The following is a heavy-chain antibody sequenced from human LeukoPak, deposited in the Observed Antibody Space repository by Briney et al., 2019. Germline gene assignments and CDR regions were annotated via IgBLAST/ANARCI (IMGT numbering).Heavy chain of an antibody. J-gene: IGHJ4*02. V-gene: IGHV4-34*01. CDR1: GGSFSGYY. CDR3: ARSSLAVYFDY. Sequence: SETLSLTCAVYGGSFSGYYWSWIRQPPGKGLEWIGEINHSGSTNYNPSLKSRVTISVDTSKNQFSLKLSSVTAADTAVYFGARSSLAVYFDYWGQGTLVTASS. CDR2: INHSGST.